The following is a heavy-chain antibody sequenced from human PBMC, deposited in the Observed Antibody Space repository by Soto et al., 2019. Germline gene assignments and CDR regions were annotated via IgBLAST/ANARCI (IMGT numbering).Heavy chain of an antibody. D-gene: IGHD3-9*01. CDR2: IYYSVST. J-gene: IGHJ5*02. Sequence: TCTVSVGSISHYYRRWNRQPPGKGWVWIGQIYYSVSTNYNPYLQSRVTITVDTTQTHCSQKLSSVTAADTAVYYRARGLYDILYRVTNNWFDPWGQGTLVTVSS. V-gene: IGHV4-59*01. CDR3: ARGLYDILYRVTNNWFDP. CDR1: VGSISHYY.